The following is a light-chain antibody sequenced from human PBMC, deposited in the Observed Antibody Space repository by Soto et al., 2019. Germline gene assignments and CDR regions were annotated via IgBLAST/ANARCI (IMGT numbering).Light chain of an antibody. CDR1: HSFSSSY. J-gene: IGKJ2*01. V-gene: IGKV3-20*01. CDR2: VAS. Sequence: EIVLTQSPGTLSLSPGQRATLSCRASHSFSSSYLAWYQQKPGQAPRLLIYVASNRATGIPDRCSCSGSGADVTLTTTRLQPEDFAAEYGQQYGSSLYTFGQGTKLEIK. CDR3: QQYGSSLYT.